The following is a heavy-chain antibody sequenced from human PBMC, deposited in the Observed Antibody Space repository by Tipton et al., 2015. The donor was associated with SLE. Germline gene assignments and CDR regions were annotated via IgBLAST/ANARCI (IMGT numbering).Heavy chain of an antibody. CDR2: IKSDGSSI. CDR1: GFTFRSYW. Sequence: SLRLSCGASGFTFRSYWMHWVRQAPGKGLVWVSRIKSDGSSITYADSVKGRFTISRDNSKNTLDLQMNSLRAEDTAVYYCAKGDSGSFPYWYFDLWGRGTLVTVSS. J-gene: IGHJ2*01. V-gene: IGHV3-74*01. D-gene: IGHD1-26*01. CDR3: AKGDSGSFPYWYFDL.